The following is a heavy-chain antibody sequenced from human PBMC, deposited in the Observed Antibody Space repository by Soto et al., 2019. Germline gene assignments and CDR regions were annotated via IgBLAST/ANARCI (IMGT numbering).Heavy chain of an antibody. CDR1: GGSISSGDYY. V-gene: IGHV4-30-4*01. CDR3: ARDVWSGYYPGLRGYYYGMGV. Sequence: QVQLQESGPGLVKPSQTLSLTCTVSGGSISSGDYYWSWIRQPPGKGLEWIGYIYYSGSTYYNPSLKSRVTISVDTSKNQFSLKLSSVTAADTAVYYCARDVWSGYYPGLRGYYYGMGVWGQGTTVTVSS. D-gene: IGHD3-3*01. J-gene: IGHJ6*02. CDR2: IYYSGST.